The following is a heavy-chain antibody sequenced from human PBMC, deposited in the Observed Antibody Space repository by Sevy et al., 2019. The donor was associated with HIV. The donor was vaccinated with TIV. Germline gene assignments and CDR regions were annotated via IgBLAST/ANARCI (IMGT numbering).Heavy chain of an antibody. V-gene: IGHV4-59*01. J-gene: IGHJ6*02. D-gene: IGHD4-4*01. Sequence: SETLPLTCTVSGGSISSYYWSWIRQPPGKGLEWIGYIYYSGSTNYNPSLKSRVTISVDTSKNQFSLKLSSVTAADTAVYYCARVTVTTGNYYYYYGMDVWGQGTTVTVSS. CDR1: GGSISSYY. CDR3: ARVTVTTGNYYYYYGMDV. CDR2: IYYSGST.